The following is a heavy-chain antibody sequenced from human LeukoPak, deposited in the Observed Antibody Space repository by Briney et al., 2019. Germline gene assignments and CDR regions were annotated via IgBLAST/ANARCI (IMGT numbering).Heavy chain of an antibody. J-gene: IGHJ4*02. Sequence: PPGGSLRLSCAASGFTFTRNAMAWVRQAPGKGLEWVSAIDGSGGTTFYADSVKGRVTISRVQSTNTVYLQMNSLRADDTAVYYCAKAHCSSTSCSRADNWGQGTLVTVSS. CDR1: GFTFTRNA. CDR3: AKAHCSSTSCSRADN. D-gene: IGHD2-2*01. V-gene: IGHV3-23*01. CDR2: IDGSGGTT.